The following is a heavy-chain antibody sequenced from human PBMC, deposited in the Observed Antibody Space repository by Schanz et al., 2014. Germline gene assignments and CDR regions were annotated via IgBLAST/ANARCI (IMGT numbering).Heavy chain of an antibody. CDR3: ARDRRFFDRDGLCCFDS. Sequence: QVHLVQSGAEVKRPGASVKVSCKASEYSFTSYSMHWVRQAPGQRLEWMGWINTGSGDTKYSQNFQGRVTITRDTSATTAYMALTDLRSDDAAVYDCARDRRFFDRDGLCCFDSWGQGTLVTVSS. CDR1: EYSFTSYS. J-gene: IGHJ4*02. D-gene: IGHD3-3*01. V-gene: IGHV1-3*04. CDR2: INTGSGDT.